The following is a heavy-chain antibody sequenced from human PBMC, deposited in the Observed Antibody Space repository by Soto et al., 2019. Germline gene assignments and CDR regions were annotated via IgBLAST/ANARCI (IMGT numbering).Heavy chain of an antibody. J-gene: IGHJ6*02. V-gene: IGHV1-69*02. CDR1: GGTFSRYT. D-gene: IGHD2-15*01. CDR2: IIPILDIP. CDR3: ASHFTGVLVLGASPPGGDNYGWDV. Sequence: QVQLVQSGAEVKKPGSSVKVSCKASGGTFSRYTISWVRQAPGQGLEWMGRIIPILDIPNYAQNFQGRVTITADKSTSTACMELSSLRADDTAVYYCASHFTGVLVLGASPPGGDNYGWDVWGQGTTVTVSS.